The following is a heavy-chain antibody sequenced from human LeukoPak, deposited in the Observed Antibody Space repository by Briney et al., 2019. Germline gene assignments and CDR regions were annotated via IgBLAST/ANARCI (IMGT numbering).Heavy chain of an antibody. CDR3: ARMAGDSSGYTPIDY. V-gene: IGHV1-2*02. Sequence: ASLKVSCKASGYTFTGYYMHWVRQAPGQGLEWMGWINPNTNGTNYAQKFQGRVTMTRDTSISTGYMELSRLRSDDTALYYCARMAGDSSGYTPIDYWGQGTLVTVSS. J-gene: IGHJ4*02. D-gene: IGHD3-22*01. CDR2: INPNTNGT. CDR1: GYTFTGYY.